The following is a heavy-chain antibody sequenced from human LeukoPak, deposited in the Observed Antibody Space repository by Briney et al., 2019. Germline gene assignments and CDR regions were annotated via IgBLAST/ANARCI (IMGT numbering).Heavy chain of an antibody. Sequence: GESLKISCEASGYSFTSYWIAWVRQVPGKGLEWMGIIYPGDFTTRYSPSFQGQVTISADRSTNTAYLQWNSLTASDTATYYCARKTYCTTSRCYYGMDVWGEGTTVTVTS. CDR2: IYPGDFTT. CDR1: GYSFTSYW. CDR3: ARKTYCTTSRCYYGMDV. D-gene: IGHD2-8*01. V-gene: IGHV5-51*01. J-gene: IGHJ6*04.